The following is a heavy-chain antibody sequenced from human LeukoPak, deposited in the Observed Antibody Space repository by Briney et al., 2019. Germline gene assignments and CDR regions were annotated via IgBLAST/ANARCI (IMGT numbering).Heavy chain of an antibody. D-gene: IGHD3-16*01. CDR3: AKVTGGDMITYGGLDY. V-gene: IGHV3-23*01. Sequence: GGSLRLSCAASGFTFSGYAMGWVRQAPGKGLEWVSAIIGSGDTTYYAASVKGRLTISRDNSKNTLYLQMNSLRAEDTAVYYCAKVTGGDMITYGGLDYWGQRTLVTVSS. J-gene: IGHJ4*02. CDR2: IIGSGDTT. CDR1: GFTFSGYA.